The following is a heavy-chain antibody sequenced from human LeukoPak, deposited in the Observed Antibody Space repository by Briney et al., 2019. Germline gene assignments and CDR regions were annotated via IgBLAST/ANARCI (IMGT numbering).Heavy chain of an antibody. CDR1: GFTFSSYG. CDR2: IWYDGSNK. D-gene: IGHD6-13*01. V-gene: IGHV3-33*01. J-gene: IGHJ4*02. Sequence: PGGSLRLSCAASGFTFSSYGMHWVRQAPGKGLEWVAVIWYDGSNKYYADSVKGRFTISRDNSKNTLYLQMNSLRAEDTAVYYCARDLSSSWQSPFFDYWGQGTLVTVSS. CDR3: ARDLSSSWQSPFFDY.